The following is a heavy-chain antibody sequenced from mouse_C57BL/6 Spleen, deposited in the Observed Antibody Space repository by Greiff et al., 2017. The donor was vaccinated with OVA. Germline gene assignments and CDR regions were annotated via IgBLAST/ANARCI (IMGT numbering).Heavy chain of an antibody. CDR3: AGGTGTFAY. V-gene: IGHV5-17*01. Sequence: EVKLVESGGGLVKPGGSLKLSCAASGFTFSDYGMHWVRQAPETGLEWVAYISSGSSTIYYADTVKGRFTISRDNAKNTLFLQMTSLRSEDTAMYYCAGGTGTFAYWGQGTLVTVSA. J-gene: IGHJ3*01. CDR1: GFTFSDYG. CDR2: ISSGSSTI. D-gene: IGHD4-1*01.